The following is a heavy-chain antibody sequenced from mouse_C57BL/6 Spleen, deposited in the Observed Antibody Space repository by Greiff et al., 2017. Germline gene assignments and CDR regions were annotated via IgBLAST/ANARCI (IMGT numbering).Heavy chain of an antibody. V-gene: IGHV2-9-1*01. CDR3: ARLDSSGYTYYAMDY. CDR2: IWTGGGT. Sequence: VQLKESGPGLVAPSQSLSITCTVSGFSLASYVISWVRQPPGKGLEWLGVIWTGGGTNYNSALKSRLSISKDNSKSQVFLKMNSLQTDDTARYYCARLDSSGYTYYAMDYWGQGTSVTVSS. J-gene: IGHJ4*01. CDR1: GFSLASYV. D-gene: IGHD3-2*02.